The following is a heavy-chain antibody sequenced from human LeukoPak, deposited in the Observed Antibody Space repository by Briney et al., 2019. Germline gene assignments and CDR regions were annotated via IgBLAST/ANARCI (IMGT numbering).Heavy chain of an antibody. D-gene: IGHD6-13*01. CDR3: VKGSSWSLDWFDP. V-gene: IGHV3-23*01. CDR2: ISANGDTT. J-gene: IGHJ5*02. CDR1: GFTFSNYA. Sequence: GGSLRLSCAASGFTFSNYAMNWVRQAPGKGLEWVSGISANGDTTYYVDSVRGRFTISRDNSKNSVFLQMNSLRDADTAVYYCVKGSSWSLDWFDPWGQGTLVTVSS.